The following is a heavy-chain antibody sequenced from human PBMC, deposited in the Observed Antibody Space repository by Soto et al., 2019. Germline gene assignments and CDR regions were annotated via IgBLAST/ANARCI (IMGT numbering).Heavy chain of an antibody. CDR3: ARPGYGSGSYYTVPGYYYYYGMDV. D-gene: IGHD3-10*01. V-gene: IGHV4-39*01. J-gene: IGHJ6*02. Sequence: PSETLSLTCTVSGGSISSSSYYWGWIRQPPGKGLEGIGSIYYSGSTYYNPSLKSRVTISVDTSKNQFSLKLSSVTAADTAVYYCARPGYGSGSYYTVPGYYYYYGMDVWGQGTTVTVSS. CDR1: GGSISSSSYY. CDR2: IYYSGST.